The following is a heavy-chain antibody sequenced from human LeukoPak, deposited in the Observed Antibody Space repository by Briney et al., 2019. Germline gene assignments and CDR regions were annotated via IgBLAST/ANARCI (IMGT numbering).Heavy chain of an antibody. V-gene: IGHV3-23*01. J-gene: IGHJ4*02. Sequence: GGSLRLSCAASGFTFSSYAMSWVRQAPGKGLEWVSAISGSGGSTYYADSVKGRFTISRDNSKNTLYLQMNSLRAEDTAVYYCANFHSGSPVLGYWGQGTLVTVSS. CDR2: ISGSGGST. CDR3: ANFHSGSPVLGY. D-gene: IGHD1-26*01. CDR1: GFTFSSYA.